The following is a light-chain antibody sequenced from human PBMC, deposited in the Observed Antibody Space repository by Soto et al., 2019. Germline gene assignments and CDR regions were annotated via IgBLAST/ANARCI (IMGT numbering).Light chain of an antibody. CDR2: DVN. Sequence: LTQPASVSGSPGQSITISCTGTSSDVGGYDYVSWYQQHPGKAPQLMIYDVNNRPSGVSNRFSGSKSGNTASLTISGLQAEDEADYYCSSYTSSSTLVFGTGTKVTVL. J-gene: IGLJ1*01. CDR3: SSYTSSSTLV. CDR1: SSDVGGYDY. V-gene: IGLV2-14*01.